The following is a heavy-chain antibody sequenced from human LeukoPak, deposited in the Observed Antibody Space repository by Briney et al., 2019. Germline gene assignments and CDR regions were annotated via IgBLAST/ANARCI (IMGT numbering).Heavy chain of an antibody. CDR1: GGSISSYY. CDR3: ARLRGDYDFWSGYFYYFDY. D-gene: IGHD3-3*01. CDR2: IYYSGST. Sequence: SETLSLTCAVSGGSISSYYWSWIRQPPGKGLEWIGYIYYSGSTNYNPSLKSRVTISVDTSKNQFSLKLSSVTAADTAVYYCARLRGDYDFWSGYFYYFDYWGQGTLVTVSS. J-gene: IGHJ4*02. V-gene: IGHV4-59*01.